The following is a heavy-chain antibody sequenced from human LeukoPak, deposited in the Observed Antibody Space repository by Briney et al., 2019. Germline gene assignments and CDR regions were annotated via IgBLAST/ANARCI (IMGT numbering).Heavy chain of an antibody. D-gene: IGHD5-18*01. CDR3: ARSQSGYSYGEH. Sequence: GGSLRLSCAASGFTFSTYWIHWVRQAPGKGLVWLSRVDNDGSGTSYADSVKGRFTISRDNGKNILFLQMDSLRAEDTAVYFCARSQSGYSYGEHWGQGTPVTVSS. CDR1: GFTFSTYW. J-gene: IGHJ4*02. CDR2: VDNDGSGT. V-gene: IGHV3-74*01.